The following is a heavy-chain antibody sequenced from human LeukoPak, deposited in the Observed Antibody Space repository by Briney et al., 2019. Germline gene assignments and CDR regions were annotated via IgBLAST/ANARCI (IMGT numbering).Heavy chain of an antibody. J-gene: IGHJ6*02. V-gene: IGHV4-59*08. CDR2: IYYSGST. Sequence: SETLSLTCTVSGGSISSYYWSWIRQPPGKGLEWIGYIYYSGSTNYNPSLKSRVTISVDTSKNQFSLKLSSVTAADTAVYYCAREGRYSGADYYYGMDVWGQGTTVTVSS. D-gene: IGHD3-10*01. CDR1: GGSISSYY. CDR3: AREGRYSGADYYYGMDV.